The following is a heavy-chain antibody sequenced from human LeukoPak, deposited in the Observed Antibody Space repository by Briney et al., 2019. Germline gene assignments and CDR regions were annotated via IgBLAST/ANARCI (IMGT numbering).Heavy chain of an antibody. CDR1: GFTFSSYG. Sequence: GGSLRLSCAASGFTFSSYGMHWVRQAPGKGLEWVAVISYDRSNKYYADSVKGRFTISRDNSKNTLYLQMNSLRAEDTAVYYCAKDATPHIAAAGNDYWGQGTLVTVSS. D-gene: IGHD6-13*01. CDR2: ISYDRSNK. V-gene: IGHV3-30*18. CDR3: AKDATPHIAAAGNDY. J-gene: IGHJ4*02.